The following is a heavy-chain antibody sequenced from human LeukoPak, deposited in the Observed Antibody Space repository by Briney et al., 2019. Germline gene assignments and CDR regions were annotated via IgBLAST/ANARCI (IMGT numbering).Heavy chain of an antibody. CDR1: GGSFSSYY. CDR3: ARAGDSSGYCDY. D-gene: IGHD3-22*01. J-gene: IGHJ4*02. CDR2: INHSGST. Sequence: SETLSLTCAVYGGSFSSYYWSWIRRPPGKGLEWIGEINHSGSTNYNPSLKSRVTISVDTSKNQFSLKLGSVTAADTAVYFCARAGDSSGYCDYWSQGTLVTVSS. V-gene: IGHV4-34*01.